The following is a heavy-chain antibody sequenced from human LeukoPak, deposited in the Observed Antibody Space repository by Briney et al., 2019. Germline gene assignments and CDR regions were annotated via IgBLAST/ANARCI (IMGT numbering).Heavy chain of an antibody. D-gene: IGHD3-10*01. CDR2: IYLSGST. CDR3: ARLQLLWFGELLSAGGYWFDP. V-gene: IGHV4-59*12. Sequence: SETPSLTRTVPGGSLSSYYWSWVRQPPGKGLEWGGYIYLSGSTNYNPSLKSRVIISVDTSKNQFSLKLSSVTAADTAVYYCARLQLLWFGELLSAGGYWFDPWGQGTLVTVSS. CDR1: GGSLSSYY. J-gene: IGHJ5*02.